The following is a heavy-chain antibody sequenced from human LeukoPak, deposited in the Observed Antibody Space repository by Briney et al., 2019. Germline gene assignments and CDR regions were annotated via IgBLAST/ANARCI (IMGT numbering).Heavy chain of an antibody. CDR1: GDTFSSYA. CDR3: ARPYSSSSFSPEYYFDY. D-gene: IGHD6-6*01. V-gene: IGHV1-69*01. Sequence: SVKVSCKASGDTFSSYAISWVRQAPGQGLEWMGGIIPIFGTANYAQKFQGRVTITADESTSTAYMELSSLRSEDTAVYYCARPYSSSSFSPEYYFDYWGQGTLVTVSS. CDR2: IIPIFGTA. J-gene: IGHJ4*02.